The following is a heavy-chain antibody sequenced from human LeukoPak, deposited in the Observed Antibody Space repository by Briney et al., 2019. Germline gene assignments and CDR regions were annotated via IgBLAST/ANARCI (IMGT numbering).Heavy chain of an antibody. J-gene: IGHJ3*02. D-gene: IGHD2-15*01. V-gene: IGHV1-2*02. CDR2: INPYSGGT. CDR3: ARGHPLVVVAATQEKAFDI. Sequence: ASVKVSCKASGYTFTDYFMHWVRQAPGQGLEWMGWINPYSGGTGYAQRFQGRVTMTRDTSITTAYMELSGLTSDDPAVYYCARGHPLVVVAATQEKAFDIWGQGTRVTVSS. CDR1: GYTFTDYF.